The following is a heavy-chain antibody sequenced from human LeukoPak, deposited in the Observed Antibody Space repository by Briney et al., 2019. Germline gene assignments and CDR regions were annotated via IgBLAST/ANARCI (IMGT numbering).Heavy chain of an antibody. D-gene: IGHD6-6*01. CDR1: GFSFSTNG. Sequence: GGSLRLSCEASGFSFSTNGMSWVRLAPGKGLEWVSGISGSGDKTYYADSVKGRFTVLRDNSKNTLYLQLKSLRVEDTAVYYCAKTSSSSGEWGQGTLVTVSS. CDR2: ISGSGDKT. J-gene: IGHJ4*02. CDR3: AKTSSSSGE. V-gene: IGHV3-23*01.